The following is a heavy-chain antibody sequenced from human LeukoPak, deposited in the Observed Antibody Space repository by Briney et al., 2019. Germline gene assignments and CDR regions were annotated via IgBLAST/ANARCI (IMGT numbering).Heavy chain of an antibody. V-gene: IGHV3-21*01. J-gene: IGHJ4*02. CDR3: ARGDPLGITGTRD. CDR2: ISSSSSYI. D-gene: IGHD1-20*01. Sequence: PGGSLRLSCAASGFTFSSYSMNWVRQAPGKGLEWVSSISSSSSYIYYADSVKGRFTISRDNAKNSLYLQMNSLRAEDTAVYYCARGDPLGITGTRDWGQGTLVTVSS. CDR1: GFTFSSYS.